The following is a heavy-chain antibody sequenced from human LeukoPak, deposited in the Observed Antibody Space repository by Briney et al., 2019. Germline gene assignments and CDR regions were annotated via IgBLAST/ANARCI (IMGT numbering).Heavy chain of an antibody. CDR2: IIPILGIA. CDR1: GGTFSSYA. Sequence: GASVKVSCKASGGTFSSYAISWVRQAPGQGLEWMGRIIPILGIANYAQKFQGRVTITADKSTSTAYMELSSLRSEDTAVYYCASSNRGTITFGHDAFDIWGQGTMVTVSS. V-gene: IGHV1-69*04. D-gene: IGHD3-16*01. CDR3: ASSNRGTITFGHDAFDI. J-gene: IGHJ3*02.